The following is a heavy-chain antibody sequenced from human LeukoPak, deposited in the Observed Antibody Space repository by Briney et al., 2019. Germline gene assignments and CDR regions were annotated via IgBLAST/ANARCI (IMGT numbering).Heavy chain of an antibody. J-gene: IGHJ5*02. CDR2: IYYSGTT. V-gene: IGHV4-39*07. CDR3: ARIIYCRGGSCYSVGGNWFDP. CDR1: GDSISSTSHF. D-gene: IGHD2-15*01. Sequence: SETLSLTCAVSGDSISSTSHFWGWIRQAPGKGLEWIGSIYYSGTTYYNPSLKSRVTILVDTSKNQFSLELSSVTAADTAVYYCARIIYCRGGSCYSVGGNWFDPWGQGTQVTVSS.